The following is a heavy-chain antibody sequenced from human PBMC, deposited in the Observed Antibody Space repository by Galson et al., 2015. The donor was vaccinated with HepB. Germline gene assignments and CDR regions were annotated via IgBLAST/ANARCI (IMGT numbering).Heavy chain of an antibody. J-gene: IGHJ4*02. V-gene: IGHV5-51*01. CDR3: ARLAEKQWLKAPFDY. CDR1: GYSFTSYW. CDR2: IYPGDSDT. Sequence: QSGAALKKPGESLKISCKGSGYSFTSYWIGWVRQMPGKGLEWMGIIYPGDSDTRYSPSSQGQVTISADKSISTAYLQWSSLKASDTAMYYCARLAEKQWLKAPFDYWGQGTLVTVSS. D-gene: IGHD6-19*01.